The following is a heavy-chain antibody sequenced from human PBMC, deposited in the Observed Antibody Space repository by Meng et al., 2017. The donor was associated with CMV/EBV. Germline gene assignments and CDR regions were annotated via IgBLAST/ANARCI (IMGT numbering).Heavy chain of an antibody. V-gene: IGHV1-2*06. J-gene: IGHJ4*02. CDR3: TRSWIDSFTPDFDY. Sequence: LQLVQSGREVKKPGASVKVSCKASGYSFIGHYIHWVRQAPGQGLEWMGRINPNSAGTNYVEKFQGRVTMTRDTSNNIVYMELTRLTSDDTAVYYCTRSWIDSFTPDFDYWGQGTLVTVSS. D-gene: IGHD2-2*03. CDR2: INPNSAGT. CDR1: GYSFIGHY.